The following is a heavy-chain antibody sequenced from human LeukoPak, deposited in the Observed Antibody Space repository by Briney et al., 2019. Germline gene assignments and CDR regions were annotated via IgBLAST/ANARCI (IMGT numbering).Heavy chain of an antibody. D-gene: IGHD3-22*01. V-gene: IGHV1-69*05. CDR2: IIPIFGTA. Sequence: ASVKVSCKASGGTFSSYAISWVRQAPGQGLEWMGGIIPIFGTANYAQKFQGRVTITTDESTSTAYMELSSLRSEDTAVYYCASGPSSGYYYEYFSTGARAPWSPSPQ. J-gene: IGHJ1*01. CDR3: ASGPSSGYYYEYFST. CDR1: GGTFSSYA.